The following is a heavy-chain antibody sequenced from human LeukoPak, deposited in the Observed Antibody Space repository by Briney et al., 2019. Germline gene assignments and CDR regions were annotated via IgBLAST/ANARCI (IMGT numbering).Heavy chain of an antibody. CDR3: ARDNATGSWLDY. CDR2: IFYSGRN. CDR1: GGSISTNY. D-gene: IGHD6-19*01. Sequence: SETLSLTCTVSGGSISTNYWSWIRQPPGKGLEWIGNIFYSGRNNYNPSLRSRVAMSVDTAKNQFSLKLSSVTAADTAVYYCARDNATGSWLDYWGQVTLVNVSS. J-gene: IGHJ4*02. V-gene: IGHV4-59*01.